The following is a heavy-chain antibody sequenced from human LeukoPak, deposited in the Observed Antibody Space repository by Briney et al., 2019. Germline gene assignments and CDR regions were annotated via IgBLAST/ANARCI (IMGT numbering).Heavy chain of an antibody. V-gene: IGHV3-23*01. D-gene: IGHD6-13*01. J-gene: IGHJ4*02. CDR1: GFTFSNYA. Sequence: GGTLRLSCAASGFTFSNYAMNWVRQAPGKGLEWVSAISGSSGNTYYADSVKGRFTISRDNSKNTLYLQMNSLRAEDTAVYYCARDFSSSWYSAFDYWGQGTLVTVSS. CDR3: ARDFSSSWYSAFDY. CDR2: ISGSSGNT.